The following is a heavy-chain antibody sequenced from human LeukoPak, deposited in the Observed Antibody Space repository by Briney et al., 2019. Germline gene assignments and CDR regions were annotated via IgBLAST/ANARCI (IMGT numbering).Heavy chain of an antibody. D-gene: IGHD5-18*01. CDR3: ARNAGSRGYSYGYGY. CDR1: GYTFTGYY. Sequence: ASVKVSCKASGYTFTGYYMHWVRQAPGQGLGCMGWINPNSGGTNYAQKFQGRVTMTRDTSISTAYMELSRLRSDDTAVYYCARNAGSRGYSYGYGYWGQGTLVTVSS. CDR2: INPNSGGT. V-gene: IGHV1-2*02. J-gene: IGHJ4*02.